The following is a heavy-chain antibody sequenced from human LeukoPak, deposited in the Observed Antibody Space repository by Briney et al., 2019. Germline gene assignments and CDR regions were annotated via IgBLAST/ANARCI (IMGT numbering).Heavy chain of an antibody. CDR2: IIPTLEIA. CDR3: ARDGRFDDYVWGSYRSKFDY. J-gene: IGHJ4*02. V-gene: IGHV1-69*04. Sequence: SVKVSCTASGGTFSSYAISWVRQAPGQGLEWMGRIIPTLEIANYAQKFQGRVTITADKSTSTAYMELSSLRPEDTAVYYCARDGRFDDYVWGSYRSKFDYWGQGTLVTVSS. D-gene: IGHD3-16*02. CDR1: GGTFSSYA.